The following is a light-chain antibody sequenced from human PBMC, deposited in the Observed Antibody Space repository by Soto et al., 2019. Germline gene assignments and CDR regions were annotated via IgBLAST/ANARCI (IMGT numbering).Light chain of an antibody. CDR2: KDS. CDR3: YSASDNNLGV. V-gene: IGLV3-27*01. CDR1: VLKKKY. Sequence: SSELTQPSSVSVSPGQTARITCSGDVLKKKYVRWFQQKPGQAPVLVIYKDSERPSGIPERFSGSSSGTTVTLTISGAQVEDEADYYCYSASDNNLGVFGTGTKLTVL. J-gene: IGLJ1*01.